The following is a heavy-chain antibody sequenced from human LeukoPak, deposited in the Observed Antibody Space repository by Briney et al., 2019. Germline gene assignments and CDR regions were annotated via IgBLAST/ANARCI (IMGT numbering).Heavy chain of an antibody. CDR2: IWYDGSNK. J-gene: IGHJ6*02. D-gene: IGHD4-17*01. Sequence: GGSLRLSCAASGFTFSSYGMHWVRQAPGKGLEWVAVIWYDGSNKYYADSVKGRFTISRDNSKNTLYLQMNSLRAEDTAVYYCARDGHYGDPDGMDVWGQGTTVTVSS. CDR1: GFTFSSYG. V-gene: IGHV3-33*01. CDR3: ARDGHYGDPDGMDV.